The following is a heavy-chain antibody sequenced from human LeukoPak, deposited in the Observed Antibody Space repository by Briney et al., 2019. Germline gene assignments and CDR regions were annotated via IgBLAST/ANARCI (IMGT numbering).Heavy chain of an antibody. Sequence: ASVKVSCKASGYTFTSYGISWVRQAPGQGLEWMGWISAYNGNTNYAQKLQGRVTMTRDTSISTAYMELSRLTSDDTAVYYCARAYCAGGSCYSPEDWGQGTLITVSS. D-gene: IGHD2-15*01. CDR2: ISAYNGNT. V-gene: IGHV1-18*01. CDR3: ARAYCAGGSCYSPED. CDR1: GYTFTSYG. J-gene: IGHJ4*02.